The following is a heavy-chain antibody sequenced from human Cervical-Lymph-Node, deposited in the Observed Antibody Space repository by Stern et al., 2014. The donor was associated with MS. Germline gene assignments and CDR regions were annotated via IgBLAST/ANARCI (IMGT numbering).Heavy chain of an antibody. CDR3: ARWAYSSGWYNWFDP. V-gene: IGHV4-39*01. J-gene: IGHJ5*02. Sequence: VQLVESGPGLVKPSETLSLTCTVSGGSISSSSYYWGWIRQPPGKGLEWIGSIYYSGSTYYNPSLKSRVTISVDTSKNQLSLRLSSVTAADTAVYYCARWAYSSGWYNWFDPWGQGTLVTVSS. D-gene: IGHD3-22*01. CDR1: GGSISSSSYY. CDR2: IYYSGST.